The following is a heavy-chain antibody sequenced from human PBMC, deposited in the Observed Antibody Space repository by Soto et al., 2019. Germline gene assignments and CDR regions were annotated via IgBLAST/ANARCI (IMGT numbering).Heavy chain of an antibody. CDR3: ARSPDSSGWVDY. V-gene: IGHV4-34*01. J-gene: IGHJ4*02. D-gene: IGHD3-22*01. CDR1: GGSFSPYS. CDR2: INHSGST. Sequence: SSETLSLTCAVFGGSFSPYSWTWIRQPPGKGLEWIGEINHSGSTNYNPSLMTRLTISIDTSKSQFSLRLSSVTAADTAVYYCARSPDSSGWVDYWGQGTLVTVSS.